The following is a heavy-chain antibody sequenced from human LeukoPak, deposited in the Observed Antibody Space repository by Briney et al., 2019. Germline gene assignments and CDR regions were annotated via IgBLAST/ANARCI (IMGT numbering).Heavy chain of an antibody. J-gene: IGHJ6*03. V-gene: IGHV1-8*01. D-gene: IGHD3/OR15-3a*01. CDR3: ARALSWTTNSYYYMDV. Sequence: ASVKVSCKASGYTFTSYDINWVRQATGQGLEWMGWMNPNSGNTGYAQKFQGRVTMAKNTSITTAYMELSSLRSEDTAVYYCARALSWTTNSYYYMDVWGKGTTVTVSS. CDR2: MNPNSGNT. CDR1: GYTFTSYD.